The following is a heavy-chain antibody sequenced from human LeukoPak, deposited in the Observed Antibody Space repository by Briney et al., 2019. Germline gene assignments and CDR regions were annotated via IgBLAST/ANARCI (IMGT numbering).Heavy chain of an antibody. D-gene: IGHD1-26*01. J-gene: IGHJ4*02. V-gene: IGHV1-46*01. CDR1: GHTFTSHY. CDR2: INPSGGST. CDR3: ARPPDSGRYAYYFDY. Sequence: ASVKVSCKASGHTFTSHYMHWMRQAPGQGLEWMGIINPSGGSTSYAQKFQGRVTMTRDTSTSTVYMELSSLRSEDTAVYYGARPPDSGRYAYYFDYWGQGTLVTVSS.